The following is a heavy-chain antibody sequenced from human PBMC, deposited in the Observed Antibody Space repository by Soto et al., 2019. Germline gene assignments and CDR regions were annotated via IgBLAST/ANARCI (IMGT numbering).Heavy chain of an antibody. J-gene: IGHJ6*02. D-gene: IGHD3-3*01. Sequence: EVQLLESGGGLVQPGGSLRLSCAASGFTFSSYAMSWVRQAPGKGLEWVSAISGSGGSTYYADSVKGRFTISRDNSKNTLYLQMNSLRAEDTAVYYCAKDKRFLEWPTPNVYYGMDVWGQGTTVTVSS. CDR1: GFTFSSYA. V-gene: IGHV3-23*01. CDR3: AKDKRFLEWPTPNVYYGMDV. CDR2: ISGSGGST.